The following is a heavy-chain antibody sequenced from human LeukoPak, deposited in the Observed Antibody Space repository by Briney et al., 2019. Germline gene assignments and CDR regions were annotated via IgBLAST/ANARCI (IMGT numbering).Heavy chain of an antibody. CDR2: ISPSGRNT. J-gene: IGHJ3*02. D-gene: IGHD1-26*01. CDR1: GFTFSSYG. CDR3: ARGGSYLSAFDI. V-gene: IGHV3-23*01. Sequence: PGGSLRLSCAASGFTFSSYGMSWVRQAPGKGLEWVSAISPSGRNTYYADSVKGRFTISRDNSKNTLYLQMNSLRAEDTAVYYCARGGSYLSAFDIWGQGTMVTVSS.